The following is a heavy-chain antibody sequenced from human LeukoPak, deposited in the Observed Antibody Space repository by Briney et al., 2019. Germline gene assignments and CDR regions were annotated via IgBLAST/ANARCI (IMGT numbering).Heavy chain of an antibody. CDR3: TKDHSEYIWGSYRRDDY. Sequence: GGSLRLSCAASGFTVNSYAMSWVRQGPGKGLEWVSAISGSGDNTYYADSVRDRFTISRDNSKNTLYLQMDSMRAEDTAVYYCTKDHSEYIWGSYRRDDYWGQGTLVTVSS. CDR2: ISGSGDNT. J-gene: IGHJ4*02. CDR1: GFTVNSYA. V-gene: IGHV3-23*01. D-gene: IGHD3-16*02.